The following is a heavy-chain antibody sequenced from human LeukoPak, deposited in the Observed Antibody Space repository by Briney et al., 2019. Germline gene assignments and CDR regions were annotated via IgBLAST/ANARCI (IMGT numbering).Heavy chain of an antibody. V-gene: IGHV1-69*01. CDR1: GGTFSSYA. CDR2: IIPIFGTA. D-gene: IGHD3-3*01. CDR3: ARVGTIFGVVNGFDY. Sequence: SVKVSCKASGGTFSSYAISWVRQAPGRGLEWMGGIIPIFGTANYAQKFQGRVTITADESTSTAYMELSSLRSEDTAVYYCARVGTIFGVVNGFDYWGQGTLVTVSS. J-gene: IGHJ4*02.